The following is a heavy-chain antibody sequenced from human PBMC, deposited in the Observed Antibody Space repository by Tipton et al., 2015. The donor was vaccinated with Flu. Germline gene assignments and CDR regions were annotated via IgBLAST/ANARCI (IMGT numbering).Heavy chain of an antibody. CDR2: VSGGGGST. D-gene: IGHD6-13*01. Sequence: SLRLSCVASGFTFTTYAMTWVRQSPGKGLEWVSSVSGGGGSTYYADSVKGRFTISRDNSKNTLYLQMHSLRAEDTAIYYCARAAYSRSWYGYGMDVWGQGTTVTVSS. CDR1: GFTFTTYA. CDR3: ARAAYSRSWYGYGMDV. V-gene: IGHV3-23*01. J-gene: IGHJ6*02.